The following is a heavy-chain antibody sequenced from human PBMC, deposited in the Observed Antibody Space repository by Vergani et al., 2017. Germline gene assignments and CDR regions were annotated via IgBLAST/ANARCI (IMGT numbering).Heavy chain of an antibody. Sequence: QVQLEESGGGVVQPGRSLRLSCAGSGFTLSSHAVHWVPQAPGKGLEWVVGISFDGTNEYYPDLLKDRFTISRDIAKNTLYLQMNSLRAEDTAVYYCTRDRPFRVLEYTQGYWGQGTLVTVSS. D-gene: IGHD3-3*01. CDR3: TRDRPFRVLEYTQGY. J-gene: IGHJ4*02. V-gene: IGHV3-30*03. CDR2: ISFDGTNE. CDR1: GFTLSSHA.